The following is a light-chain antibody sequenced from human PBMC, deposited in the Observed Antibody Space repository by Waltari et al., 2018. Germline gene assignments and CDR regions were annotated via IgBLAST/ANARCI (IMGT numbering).Light chain of an antibody. Sequence: EIVLTQSPATLSLSPGERATLSCMASQSVRSYLAWYQQKPGQAPRLLIYDASNRATGIPARFSGSGSGTDFTLTISSLEPEDFAVYYCQQRSNWPPLTFGGGTKVEIK. CDR2: DAS. J-gene: IGKJ4*01. V-gene: IGKV3-11*01. CDR3: QQRSNWPPLT. CDR1: QSVRSY.